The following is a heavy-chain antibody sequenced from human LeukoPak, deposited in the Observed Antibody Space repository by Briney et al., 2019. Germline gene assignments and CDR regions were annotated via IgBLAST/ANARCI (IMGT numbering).Heavy chain of an antibody. Sequence: GGSLRLSCAASGFTFSSYAMSWVRQAPGKGLEWVSAISGSGGSTYYADPVKGRFTISRDNSKNTLYLQMNSLRAEDTAVYYCAKDDLIVGAISYWGQGTLVTVSS. D-gene: IGHD1-26*01. CDR2: ISGSGGST. J-gene: IGHJ4*02. V-gene: IGHV3-23*01. CDR1: GFTFSSYA. CDR3: AKDDLIVGAISY.